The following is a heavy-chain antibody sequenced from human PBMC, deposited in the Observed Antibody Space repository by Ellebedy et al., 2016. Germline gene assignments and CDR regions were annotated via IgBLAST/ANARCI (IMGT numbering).Heavy chain of an antibody. CDR2: ISYDGSNK. D-gene: IGHD1-26*01. CDR3: AREPNLSYSRLGYYGMDV. Sequence: GGSLRLXCAASGFTFSTYTMHWVRQAPGKGLEWVAVISYDGSNKYYADSVKSRFTISRDNSKNTLYLRLRAEDTAVYYCAREPNLSYSRLGYYGMDVWGQGTTVTVSS. CDR1: GFTFSTYT. V-gene: IGHV3-30-3*01. J-gene: IGHJ6*02.